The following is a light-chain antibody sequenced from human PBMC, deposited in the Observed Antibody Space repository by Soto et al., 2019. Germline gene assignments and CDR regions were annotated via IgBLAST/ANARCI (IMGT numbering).Light chain of an antibody. J-gene: IGKJ1*01. Sequence: EIVITQSPATLSVSPGERATLSCRASQSLSSNLAWYQQKPGQAPRLLIYGASTRATGIPARFSGSGSGTEFTLTISSLQSEDFAIYYCQQYHIWPPWTFGQGTKVDIK. CDR2: GAS. CDR3: QQYHIWPPWT. V-gene: IGKV3-15*01. CDR1: QSLSSN.